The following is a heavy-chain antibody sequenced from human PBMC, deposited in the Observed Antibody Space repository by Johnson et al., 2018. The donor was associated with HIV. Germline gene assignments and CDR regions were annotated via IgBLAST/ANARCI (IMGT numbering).Heavy chain of an antibody. D-gene: IGHD2-21*02. Sequence: VQLVESGGGLVKPGGSLRLSCAASGFIFTNYWMSWVRQAPGKGLECVANIKQDGSEKYYADSVKGRFTISRENSKNTLYLQMYSRRAEDTAVYYCTRGGGAYCGSDCLRTFDIWGQGTMVTVSS. CDR3: TRGGGAYCGSDCLRTFDI. CDR2: IKQDGSEK. V-gene: IGHV3-7*02. J-gene: IGHJ3*02. CDR1: GFIFTNYW.